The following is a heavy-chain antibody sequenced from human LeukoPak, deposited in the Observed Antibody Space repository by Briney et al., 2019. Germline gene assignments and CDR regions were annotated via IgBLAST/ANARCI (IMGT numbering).Heavy chain of an antibody. J-gene: IGHJ4*02. D-gene: IGHD2-21*02. CDR1: GGTFSSYA. CDR3: ARDPCGGDCYKDY. CDR2: IIPIFGTA. V-gene: IGHV1-69*13. Sequence: ASVKVSCKASGGTFSSYAISWVRQAPGQGLEWMGGIIPIFGTANYAQKFQGRVTITADESTSTAYMELSSLRSEDTAVYYCARDPCGGDCYKDYWGQGTLVTVSS.